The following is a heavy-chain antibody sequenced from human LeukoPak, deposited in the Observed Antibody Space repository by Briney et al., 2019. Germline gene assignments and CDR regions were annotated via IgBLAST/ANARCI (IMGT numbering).Heavy chain of an antibody. CDR2: INPNSGGT. CDR1: GYTFTGYY. J-gene: IGHJ4*02. V-gene: IGHV1-2*02. Sequence: ASVKVSCKASGYTFTGYYMHWVRQAPGQGLEWMGWINPNSGGTNYAQKFQGRVTMTRDTSICTAYMELSRLRSDDTAVYYCARAGGDSSGYFDYWGQGTLVTVSS. CDR3: ARAGGDSSGYFDY. D-gene: IGHD3-22*01.